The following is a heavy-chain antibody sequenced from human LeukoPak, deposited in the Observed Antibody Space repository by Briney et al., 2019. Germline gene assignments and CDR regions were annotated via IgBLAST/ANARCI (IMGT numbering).Heavy chain of an antibody. V-gene: IGHV4-59*12. J-gene: IGHJ4*02. D-gene: IGHD5-24*01. CDR1: GGAISYYY. CDR2: IYYTGNT. CDR3: ARGRDGYNFLNRGEYYYFDY. Sequence: SETLSLTCTVSGGAISYYYWNWIRQPPGKGLEWIGYIYYTGNTNYNPSLKSRVTMSVDTSKNQFSLKLSSVTAADTAVYYCARGRDGYNFLNRGEYYYFDYWGQGILVTVSS.